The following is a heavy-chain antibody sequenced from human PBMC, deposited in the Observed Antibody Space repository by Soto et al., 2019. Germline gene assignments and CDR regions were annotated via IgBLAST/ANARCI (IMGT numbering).Heavy chain of an antibody. D-gene: IGHD3-16*01. Sequence: GGSLRLSCAASGFTFGGFNIPWVRQAPGTGLEWVSLIXXXGXNXXXAXXXXGRFTISRDGTTKSVSLQMTSLKREDTGLYYCARETLSYGSALDVWGQGTTVTVSS. CDR1: GFTFGGFN. V-gene: IGHV3-43*01. CDR2: IXXXGXNX. J-gene: IGHJ6*02. CDR3: ARETLSYGSALDV.